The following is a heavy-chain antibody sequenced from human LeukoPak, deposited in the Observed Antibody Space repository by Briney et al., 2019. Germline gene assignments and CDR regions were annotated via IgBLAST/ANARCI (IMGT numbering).Heavy chain of an antibody. J-gene: IGHJ6*03. CDR1: GGSISSYY. CDR3: AGSYHYYMDV. Sequence: SETLSLTCTVSGGSISSYYWSWIRQPPGKGLEWIGYIYYSGSTNYNPSLKSRVTISVDTSKNQFSLKLSSVTAADTAVYYCAGSYHYYMDVWAKGPRSPSP. CDR2: IYYSGST. V-gene: IGHV4-59*01.